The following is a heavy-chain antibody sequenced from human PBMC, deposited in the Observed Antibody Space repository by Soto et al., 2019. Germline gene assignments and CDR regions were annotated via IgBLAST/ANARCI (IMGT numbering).Heavy chain of an antibody. CDR3: TTNLYYDILTGYYDDAFDI. J-gene: IGHJ3*02. Sequence: ESGGGLVKPGGSLRLSCAASGFTFSNAWMSWVRQAPGKGLEWVGRIKSKTDGGTTDYAAPVKGRFTISRDDSKNTLYLQMNSLKTEDTAVYYCTTNLYYDILTGYYDDAFDIWGQGTMVTVSS. CDR2: IKSKTDGGTT. V-gene: IGHV3-15*01. CDR1: GFTFSNAW. D-gene: IGHD3-9*01.